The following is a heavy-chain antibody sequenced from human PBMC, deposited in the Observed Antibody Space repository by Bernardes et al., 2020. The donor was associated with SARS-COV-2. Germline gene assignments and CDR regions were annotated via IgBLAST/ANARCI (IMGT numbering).Heavy chain of an antibody. J-gene: IGHJ4*02. V-gene: IGHV3-23*01. CDR1: GFTFSSYA. Sequence: GGSLRLSCAASGFTFSSYAMSWVRQAPGKGLEWVSAISGSGDSTYSTDSVKGRFTISRDNSKNTLFLQMNSLRAEDTAVYYCAKLGSSYAQRIFDYWGQGTLVTVSS. D-gene: IGHD6-13*01. CDR3: AKLGSSYAQRIFDY. CDR2: ISGSGDST.